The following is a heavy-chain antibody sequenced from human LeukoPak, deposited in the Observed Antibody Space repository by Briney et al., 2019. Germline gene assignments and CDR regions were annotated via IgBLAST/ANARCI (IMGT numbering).Heavy chain of an antibody. CDR1: GFTFSDHY. CDR2: TRNKANSYTT. CDR3: ARTDFWSGYDAFDI. V-gene: IGHV3-72*01. J-gene: IGHJ3*02. Sequence: GGSLRLSCAASGFTFSDHYMDWVRQAPGKGLEWVGRTRNKANSYTTEYAASVKGRFTISRDDSKNSLYLQMNSLKTEDTAVYYCARTDFWSGYDAFDIWGQGTMVTVSS. D-gene: IGHD3-3*01.